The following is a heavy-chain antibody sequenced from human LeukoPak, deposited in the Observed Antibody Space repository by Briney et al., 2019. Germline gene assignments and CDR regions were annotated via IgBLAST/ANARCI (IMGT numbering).Heavy chain of an antibody. D-gene: IGHD5-18*01. CDR1: GYGFTSYW. V-gene: IGHV5-51*01. J-gene: IGHJ6*02. CDR3: ARQVSVDTAVVNYYYYGMDV. Sequence: GESLQISCKGSGYGFTSYWIGWVRQMPGKGLEWMGIINLGDSDTRYGPSFQGQVTISADKSINTAYLQWSSLKASDTAMYYCARQVSVDTAVVNYYYYGMDVWGQGTTVTVSS. CDR2: INLGDSDT.